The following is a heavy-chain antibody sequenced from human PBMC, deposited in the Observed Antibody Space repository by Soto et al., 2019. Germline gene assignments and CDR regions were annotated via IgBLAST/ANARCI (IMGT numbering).Heavy chain of an antibody. D-gene: IGHD3-22*01. CDR1: GYTFTGYY. J-gene: IGHJ4*02. V-gene: IGHV1-2*02. Sequence: ASVKVSCQTSGYTFTGYYMHWVRPAPGQGLEWMGWINPNNGDTHYAQKFQGRVTMSGDTSISTASLELRRLRSDDTAVYACARIKIYYDGSGPSDYWSQGTLVTVAS. CDR2: INPNNGDT. CDR3: ARIKIYYDGSGPSDY.